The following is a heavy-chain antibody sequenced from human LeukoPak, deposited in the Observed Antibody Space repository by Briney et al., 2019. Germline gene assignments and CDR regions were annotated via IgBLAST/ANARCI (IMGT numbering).Heavy chain of an antibody. Sequence: PEGSLRLSCAASGFTFSSYWMNWVRQAPGKGLVWVSRIASDGSSTTYADSVKGRFSISRDNAKNTLYLQMNSLRVEDTAVYYCARGRPHGNDYWGQGTLVTVSS. CDR3: ARGRPHGNDY. CDR2: IASDGSST. J-gene: IGHJ4*02. D-gene: IGHD4-23*01. V-gene: IGHV3-74*01. CDR1: GFTFSSYW.